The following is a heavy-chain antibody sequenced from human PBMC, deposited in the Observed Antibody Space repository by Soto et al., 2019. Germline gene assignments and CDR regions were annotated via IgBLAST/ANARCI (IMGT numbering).Heavy chain of an antibody. D-gene: IGHD1-7*01. Sequence: SQNLSLTCAISVDSVSSNSAAWNWIRQSPSRGLEWLGRTYYRSKWYNDYAVSVKSRITINPDTSKNQFSLQLNSVTPEDTAVYYCASEVKTGTKFTGMDVWGQGTTVTVSS. V-gene: IGHV6-1*01. J-gene: IGHJ6*02. CDR1: VDSVSSNSAA. CDR3: ASEVKTGTKFTGMDV. CDR2: TYYRSKWYN.